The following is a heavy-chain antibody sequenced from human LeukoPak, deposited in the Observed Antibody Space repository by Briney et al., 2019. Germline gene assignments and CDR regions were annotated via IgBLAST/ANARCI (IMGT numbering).Heavy chain of an antibody. V-gene: IGHV4-59*11. D-gene: IGHD3-10*01. CDR2: INYSGTT. CDR1: LGSFSSHY. J-gene: IGHJ4*02. Sequence: PSETLSLTCTVPLGSFSSHYWSWIRPRPGKGLEWIGYINYSGTTNYNPSLKSRVTLSVDTSKNQFSLRLTSVTAADTAVYYCARGPEGSGSYIFDYWGQGTLVTVSS. CDR3: ARGPEGSGSYIFDY.